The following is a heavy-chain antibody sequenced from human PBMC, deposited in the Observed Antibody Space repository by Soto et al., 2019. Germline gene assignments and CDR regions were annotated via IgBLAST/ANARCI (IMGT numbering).Heavy chain of an antibody. D-gene: IGHD3-3*01. CDR2: ISRIGSST. J-gene: IGHJ4*02. V-gene: IGHV3-23*01. CDR3: AKGSSGLRFLEWLSPHDY. CDR1: GFTFSSYA. Sequence: EVPLLESGGGLVQPGGSLRLSCAASGFTFSSYAMSWVRQAPGKGLEWVSAISRIGSSTYYADSVKGRFTISRDNSKNTLYLQMNSLRAEDTAVYFCAKGSSGLRFLEWLSPHDYWGQGTLVTVSS.